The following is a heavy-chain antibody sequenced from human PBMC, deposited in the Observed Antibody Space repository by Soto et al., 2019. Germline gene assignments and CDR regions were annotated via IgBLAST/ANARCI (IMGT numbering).Heavy chain of an antibody. CDR2: ISGSGGST. Sequence: GGSLRLSCAASGFTFSSYAMSWVRQAPGKGLEWVSAISGSGGSTYYADSVKGRFTISRDNSKNTLYLQMNSLRAEDTAISFCARFIVIAAGDPFDYWGQGTLVTVSS. V-gene: IGHV3-23*01. CDR1: GFTFSSYA. CDR3: ARFIVIAAGDPFDY. D-gene: IGHD6-13*01. J-gene: IGHJ4*02.